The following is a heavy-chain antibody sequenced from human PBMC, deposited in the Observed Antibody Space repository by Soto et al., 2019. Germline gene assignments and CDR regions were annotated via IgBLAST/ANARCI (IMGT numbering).Heavy chain of an antibody. CDR1: GFTFSNYA. Sequence: GGSLRLSCASSGFTFSNYAMSRLRQAPGKELEWVSAISGSDGSTYYADSVKGRFTISRNTSKNTLYLKMNSLRAEDTAVYYCAKEYRVMVRGVLNWLDSWGKGTLVTFAS. J-gene: IGHJ5*01. D-gene: IGHD3-10*01. V-gene: IGHV3-23*01. CDR2: ISGSDGST. CDR3: AKEYRVMVRGVLNWLDS.